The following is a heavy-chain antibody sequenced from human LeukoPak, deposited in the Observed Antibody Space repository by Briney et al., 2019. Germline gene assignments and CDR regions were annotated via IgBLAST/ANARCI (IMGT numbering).Heavy chain of an antibody. V-gene: IGHV4-39*01. CDR3: ARLSTTYYYGSGSYPLPYFFHY. Sequence: SETLSLTCTVSGGSISSSSSYWGWIRQPPGKGLEWIANIYYSGTTSYNPSLKRRVTISVDTSKNQFSLRLSSVTAADTAVYYCARLSTTYYYGSGSYPLPYFFHYWGQGTLVTASS. CDR1: GGSISSSSSY. J-gene: IGHJ4*02. CDR2: IYYSGTT. D-gene: IGHD3-10*01.